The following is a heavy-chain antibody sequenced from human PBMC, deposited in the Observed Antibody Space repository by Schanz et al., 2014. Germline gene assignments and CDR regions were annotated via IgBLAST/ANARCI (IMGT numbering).Heavy chain of an antibody. CDR1: GGTFSSYA. Sequence: QVQLVQSGAEVKKPGSSMKVSCKSSGGTFSSYAISWVRQASGQGLEWMGRIIPILGIATYAQKFQGRLTITADKSTSTAYMELSSLRSEDTAMYYGARDYYDSSGYYYCDYWGQGTLVTVSS. V-gene: IGHV1-69*04. CDR3: ARDYYDSSGYYYCDY. J-gene: IGHJ4*02. D-gene: IGHD3-22*01. CDR2: IIPILGIA.